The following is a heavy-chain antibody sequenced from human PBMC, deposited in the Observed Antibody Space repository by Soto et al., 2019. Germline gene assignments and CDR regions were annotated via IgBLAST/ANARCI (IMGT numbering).Heavy chain of an antibody. V-gene: IGHV3-48*03. CDR1: GSTFSTYE. CDR3: ASNIGDYEVY. CDR2: ISSSGKTI. J-gene: IGHJ4*02. D-gene: IGHD4-17*01. Sequence: GGSLRLSCAASGSTFSTYEMNWVRQAPGKGLEWVSYISSSGKTIHYADSVKGRFSISRDNAKHSLYLQMNSLRAEDTAVYYCASNIGDYEVYWGQGTLVTVSS.